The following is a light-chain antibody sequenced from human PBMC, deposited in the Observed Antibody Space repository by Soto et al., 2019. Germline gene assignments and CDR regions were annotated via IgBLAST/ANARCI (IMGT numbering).Light chain of an antibody. CDR1: NSDIGNYNY. CDR2: DVS. CDR3: CSYAGTFYV. V-gene: IGLV2-11*01. J-gene: IGLJ1*01. Sequence: QSVLTQPRSVSGSPGQSVTISCTGTNSDIGNYNYVSWYQQHPGKAPKLMIYDVSERPSGVPDRFSGSKSGNTASLTISGLQAEDEADYYCCSYAGTFYVFGTGTKLTVL.